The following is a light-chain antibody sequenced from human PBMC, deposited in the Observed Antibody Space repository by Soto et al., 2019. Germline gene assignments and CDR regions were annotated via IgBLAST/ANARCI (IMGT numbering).Light chain of an antibody. CDR3: QQYNNWPRT. J-gene: IGKJ1*01. Sequence: ETVMTQSEATLSVSPGERATLSCRASQSIHTNLAWYQQKPGQPPRLLIYGASTRVTGIPTRFSGSGSGTEFTLTISSLQYEDFAVYYCQQYNNWPRTFGQGTKVEIK. CDR2: GAS. CDR1: QSIHTN. V-gene: IGKV3-15*01.